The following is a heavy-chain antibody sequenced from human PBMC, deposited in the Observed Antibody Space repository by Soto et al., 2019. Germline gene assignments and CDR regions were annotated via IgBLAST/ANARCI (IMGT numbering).Heavy chain of an antibody. D-gene: IGHD2-15*01. CDR3: DREYCSSVRYFFYGIDV. CDR1: GGSVSRGCYD. Sequence: PECLSPAWPVSGGSVSRGCYDWSWLRQPPGKGLEWIGSTYYSGSTNYNPTLKSRVTISVDTSKNQFSLKLRSVNDADMYAYYGDREYCSSVRYFFYGIDVWGKGTMVTVSS. CDR2: TYYSGST. J-gene: IGHJ6*04. V-gene: IGHV4-61*01.